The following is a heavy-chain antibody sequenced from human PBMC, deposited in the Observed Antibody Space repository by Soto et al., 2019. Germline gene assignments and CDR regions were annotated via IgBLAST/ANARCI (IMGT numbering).Heavy chain of an antibody. D-gene: IGHD2-2*01. CDR1: GFTFRSYG. J-gene: IGHJ6*02. Sequence: QMQLVESGGGVVQPGRSLRLSCAASGFTFRSYGIHWVRQAPGKGLEWVALIWFDGSNKYYADSVKGRFAVSRDNSKNTLYLHMNSLSVEDTAVYYCARDRLVPYGYGMDVWGQGTTVTVSS. CDR3: ARDRLVPYGYGMDV. CDR2: IWFDGSNK. V-gene: IGHV3-33*01.